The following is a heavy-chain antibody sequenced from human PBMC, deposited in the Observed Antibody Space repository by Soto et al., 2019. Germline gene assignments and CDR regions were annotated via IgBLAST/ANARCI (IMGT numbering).Heavy chain of an antibody. V-gene: IGHV1-69*13. CDR1: GGTFSSYA. Sequence: GASVKVSFKASGGTFSSYAISWVRQAPGQGLEWMGGIIPIFGTANYAQKFQGRVTITADESTSTAYMELSSLRSEDTAVYYCARASEIVVVPATGYYYGMDVWGQGTTVTVSS. CDR2: IIPIFGTA. D-gene: IGHD2-2*01. CDR3: ARASEIVVVPATGYYYGMDV. J-gene: IGHJ6*02.